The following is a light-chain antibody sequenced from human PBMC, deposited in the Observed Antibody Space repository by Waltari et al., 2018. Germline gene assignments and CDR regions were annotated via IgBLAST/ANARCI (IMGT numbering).Light chain of an antibody. CDR3: SSDTSSSTLVL. J-gene: IGLJ2*01. Sequence: QSALTQPASVSGSPGQSITISCTGTSSDVGGYNYVSWYQQNPGKAPKLMIYDVSKLPSGVSNRFSGAKSGNTASLTISGLQAEDEADYYCSSDTSSSTLVLFGGGTKLTVL. CDR2: DVS. CDR1: SSDVGGYNY. V-gene: IGLV2-14*01.